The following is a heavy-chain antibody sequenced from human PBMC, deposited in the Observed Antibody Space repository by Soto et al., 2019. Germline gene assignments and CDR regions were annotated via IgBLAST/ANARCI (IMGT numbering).Heavy chain of an antibody. Sequence: GGSLRLSCAASGFTFSDHFMEWVRQAPGKGLEWVGRIRNKARSYTTDYAASVRGRFTISRDDSKNSLYLQMNSLKAEDTAVYYCARLLAYCGGDCHSFAFDIWGQGTLVTV. V-gene: IGHV3-72*01. J-gene: IGHJ3*02. CDR3: ARLLAYCGGDCHSFAFDI. D-gene: IGHD2-21*02. CDR1: GFTFSDHF. CDR2: IRNKARSYTT.